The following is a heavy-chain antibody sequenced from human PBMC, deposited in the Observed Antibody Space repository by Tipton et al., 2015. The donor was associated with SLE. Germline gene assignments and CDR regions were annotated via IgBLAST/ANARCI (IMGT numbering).Heavy chain of an antibody. Sequence: TLSLTCTVSGGSISSGGYYWTWIRQLPGKGLEWIGYIYYSGNTCYNPSLGSRLTISLDTSKDQFSLRLTSVTAADTAVHFCARGFFHDYWSAEQGRKSFYFDNWGQGALVTVSS. D-gene: IGHD3-3*01. V-gene: IGHV4-31*03. CDR3: ARGFFHDYWSAEQGRKSFYFDN. CDR1: GGSISSGGYY. CDR2: IYYSGNT. J-gene: IGHJ4*02.